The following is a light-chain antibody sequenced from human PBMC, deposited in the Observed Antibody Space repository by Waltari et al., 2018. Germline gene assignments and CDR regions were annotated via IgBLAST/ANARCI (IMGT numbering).Light chain of an antibody. CDR1: QGLIHSDGNTY. CDR2: KVF. CDR3: MQSTQWPRT. Sequence: DVVMTQSPLSLTVTHGQPASISCRSSQGLIHSDGNTYLNWFQQRPGQSPRRLIYKVFNRESGVPDRFSGSGSGTDFTLKISRVEAEDVGFYYCMQSTQWPRTFGQGTKVQIK. J-gene: IGKJ1*01. V-gene: IGKV2-30*02.